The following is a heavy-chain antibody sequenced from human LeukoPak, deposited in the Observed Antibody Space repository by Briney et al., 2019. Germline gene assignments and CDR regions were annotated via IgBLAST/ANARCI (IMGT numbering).Heavy chain of an antibody. CDR2: ISYDGSNK. J-gene: IGHJ3*02. D-gene: IGHD3-22*01. V-gene: IGHV3-30*18. CDR3: AKYDSSGYYYRYDAFDI. CDR1: GFTFSSYG. Sequence: GRSLRLSCAAPGFTFSSYGMHWVRQAPGKGLEWVAVISYDGSNKYYADSVKGRFTISRDNSKNTLYLQMNSLRAEDTAVYYCAKYDSSGYYYRYDAFDIWGQGTMVTVSS.